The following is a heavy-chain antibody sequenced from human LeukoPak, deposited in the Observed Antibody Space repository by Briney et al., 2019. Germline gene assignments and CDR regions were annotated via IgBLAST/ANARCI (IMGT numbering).Heavy chain of an antibody. CDR3: AREGYNYGPFDY. V-gene: IGHV3-53*01. Sequence: PGGSLRLSCAASGLTVSSNYLSWVRQAPGKGLEWVSVIYAGGSTYYADSVKGRFTISRDNSKNTLFLQMNSLRAEDTAVYYCAREGYNYGPFDYWGQGTLVTVSS. D-gene: IGHD1-1*01. CDR1: GLTVSSNY. CDR2: IYAGGST. J-gene: IGHJ4*02.